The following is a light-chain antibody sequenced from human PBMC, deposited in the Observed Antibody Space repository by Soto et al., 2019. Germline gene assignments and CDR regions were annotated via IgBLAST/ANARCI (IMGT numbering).Light chain of an antibody. V-gene: IGLV1-44*01. J-gene: IGLJ2*01. CDR2: SNN. Sequence: QSVLTQSPSTSGTPGQRVTISCSGTSSNIGSYTVNWYHHLPGTAPKLLMYSNNQRAPGVPDRLSGSKSGTSASLAIRWLQSDDEGDYYCATWDYSLDGVVFGGGTKLTVL. CDR1: SSNIGSYT. CDR3: ATWDYSLDGVV.